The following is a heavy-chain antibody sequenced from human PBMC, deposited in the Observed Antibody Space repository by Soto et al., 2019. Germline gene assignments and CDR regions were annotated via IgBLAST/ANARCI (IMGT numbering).Heavy chain of an antibody. CDR1: GGTFSSYA. J-gene: IGHJ6*02. V-gene: IGHV1-69*01. CDR3: AGGAGGVVVPATQRGKKVGGGYYYYGMDV. CDR2: IIPIFGTA. D-gene: IGHD2-2*01. Sequence: QVQLVQSGAEVKKPGSSVKVSCKASGGTFSSYAISWVRQAPGQGLEWMGGIIPIFGTANYAQKFQGRVTITADETTNTAYRELSSLRSEDTAVYYCAGGAGGVVVPATQRGKKVGGGYYYYGMDVWGQGTTVTVSS.